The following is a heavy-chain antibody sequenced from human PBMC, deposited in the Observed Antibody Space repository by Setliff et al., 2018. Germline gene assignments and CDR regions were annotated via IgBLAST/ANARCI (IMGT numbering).Heavy chain of an antibody. CDR1: GYSISTGYY. J-gene: IGHJ4*02. V-gene: IGHV4-34*12. Sequence: PSETLSLTCAVSGYSISTGYYWSWIRQPPGKRLEWIGEIIHSGSTNYNPSLKSRVTISMDTSKNQFSLKVSSVTAADTAVYYCARSFSRREKFLLDYWGQGALVTGS. CDR3: ARSFSRREKFLLDY. CDR2: IIHSGST.